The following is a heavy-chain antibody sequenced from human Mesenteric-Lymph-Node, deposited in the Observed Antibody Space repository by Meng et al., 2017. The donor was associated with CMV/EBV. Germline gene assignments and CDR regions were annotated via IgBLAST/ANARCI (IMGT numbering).Heavy chain of an antibody. D-gene: IGHD3-10*01. CDR3: TGDSVSNPNLDY. CDR1: GFNVRDKY. CDR2: IYRGDNT. J-gene: IGHJ4*02. V-gene: IGHV3-66*01. Sequence: GPLVEAGGGLVQPGGSLRLSCAASGFNVRDKYMSWVRQAPGKGLEWVCIIYRGDNTYYIDSVKDRFTVSRDNSKNTMYLQMNSLRVEDTAVYYCTGDSVSNPNLDYWGQGTLVTLL.